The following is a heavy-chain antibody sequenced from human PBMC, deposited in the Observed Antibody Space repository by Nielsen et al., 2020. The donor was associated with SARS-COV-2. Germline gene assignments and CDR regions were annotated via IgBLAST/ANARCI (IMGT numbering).Heavy chain of an antibody. J-gene: IGHJ6*03. CDR3: ARGPRRLLYLYYYYMDV. Sequence: SETLSLTCTVSGGSISSYYWSWIRQPPGKGLEWIGYIYYSGSTNYNPSLKSRVTISVDTSKNQFSLKLSSVTAADTAVYYCARGPRRLLYLYYYYMDVWGKGTTVTVSS. CDR2: IYYSGST. V-gene: IGHV4-59*12. CDR1: GGSISSYY. D-gene: IGHD2-8*01.